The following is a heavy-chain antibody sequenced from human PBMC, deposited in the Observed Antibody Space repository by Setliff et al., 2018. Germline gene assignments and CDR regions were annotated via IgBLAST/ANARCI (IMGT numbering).Heavy chain of an antibody. J-gene: IGHJ3*02. Sequence: GASVKVSCKASGYTFTGYYMHWARQAPGQGLEWMGWINPNSGGTNYAQKFQGRVTMTRDTSISTAYMELSRLRSDDTAVYYCARGGGSSSWYDAFDIWGQGTMVTVSS. V-gene: IGHV1-2*02. D-gene: IGHD6-13*01. CDR1: GYTFTGYY. CDR2: INPNSGGT. CDR3: ARGGGSSSWYDAFDI.